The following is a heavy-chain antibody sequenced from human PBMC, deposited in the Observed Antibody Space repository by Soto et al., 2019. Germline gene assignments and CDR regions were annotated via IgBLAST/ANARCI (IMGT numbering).Heavy chain of an antibody. CDR1: GFTFSSYA. V-gene: IGHV3-23*01. CDR3: AKSLYSSSSGLDYYYGMDV. Sequence: GGSLRLSCAASGFTFSSYAMSWVRQAPGKGPEWVSAISGSGGSTYYADSVKGRFTISRDNSKNTLYLQMNSLRAEDTAVYYCAKSLYSSSSGLDYYYGMDVWGQGTTVTVSS. D-gene: IGHD6-6*01. CDR2: ISGSGGST. J-gene: IGHJ6*02.